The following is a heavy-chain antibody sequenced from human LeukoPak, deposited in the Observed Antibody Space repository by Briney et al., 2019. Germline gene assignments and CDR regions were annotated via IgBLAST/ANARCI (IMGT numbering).Heavy chain of an antibody. D-gene: IGHD4-23*01. J-gene: IGHJ4*02. CDR1: GGTFSSYA. CDR3: ARDPYGGNSSVDY. V-gene: IGHV1-69*04. CDR2: IIPIFGIA. Sequence: ASVKVSCKASGGTFSSYAISWVRQAPGQGLEWMGRIIPIFGIANYAQKFQGRVTITADKSTSTAYMELSSLRSEDTAVYYCARDPYGGNSSVDYWGQGTPVTVSS.